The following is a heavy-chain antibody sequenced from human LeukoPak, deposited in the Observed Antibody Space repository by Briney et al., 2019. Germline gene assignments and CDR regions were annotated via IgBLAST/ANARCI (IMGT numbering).Heavy chain of an antibody. CDR1: GFTFSYYA. CDR3: ARDIGSTKGVSRYGMDV. J-gene: IGHJ6*02. CDR2: ISNDESNK. V-gene: IGHV3-30*04. Sequence: GGSLRLSCAASGFTFSYYAIHWVRQAPGKGLEWVAIISNDESNKYYADSVKGQFTISRDNSKNTLYLQMNSLIPEDTAVYYCARDIGSTKGVSRYGMDVWGQGTTVTVSS. D-gene: IGHD1-26*01.